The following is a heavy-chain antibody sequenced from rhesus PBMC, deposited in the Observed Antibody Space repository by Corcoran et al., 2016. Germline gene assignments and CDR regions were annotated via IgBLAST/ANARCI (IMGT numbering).Heavy chain of an antibody. CDR2: DDPEDGEA. V-gene: IGHV1-111*02. Sequence: EVQLVQSGAEVKKPGASVKIAGKASGYTFTDYYLHWVRQAPGKGLGWMGRDDPEDGEAIHAQKCQDRVTITADTSTDTAYMELSSLRSEDTAVYYCATSGGATYYFDYWGQGVLVTVSS. CDR3: ATSGGATYYFDY. J-gene: IGHJ4*01. D-gene: IGHD6-25*01. CDR1: GYTFTDYY.